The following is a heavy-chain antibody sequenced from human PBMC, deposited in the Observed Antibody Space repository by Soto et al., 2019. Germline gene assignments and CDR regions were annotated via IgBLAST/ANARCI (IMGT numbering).Heavy chain of an antibody. CDR2: ISGSGGST. CDR3: AKCHYYDSSGYCGY. V-gene: IGHV3-23*01. CDR1: GFTFSSYA. D-gene: IGHD3-22*01. Sequence: EVQLLESGGGLVQPGGSLRLSCTASGFTFSSYAMSWVRQAPGKGLEWVSAISGSGGSTYYADSVKGRFTISRDNSKNTLYLQMNSLRAEDTAVYYCAKCHYYDSSGYCGYWGQGTLVTVSS. J-gene: IGHJ4*02.